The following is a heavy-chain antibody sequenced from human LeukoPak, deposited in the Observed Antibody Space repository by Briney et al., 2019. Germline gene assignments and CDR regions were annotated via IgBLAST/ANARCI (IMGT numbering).Heavy chain of an antibody. CDR2: INTDGSGT. Sequence: GGSLRLSCAASGFTFSSYGMHWARQAPGKGLVWVSRINTDGSGTSYADSVKGRFTISRDNAKNTLYLQMNSLRAEDTAVYYCARGNAHAFDIWGQGTMVTVSS. J-gene: IGHJ3*02. CDR1: GFTFSSYG. V-gene: IGHV3-74*01. D-gene: IGHD1-1*01. CDR3: ARGNAHAFDI.